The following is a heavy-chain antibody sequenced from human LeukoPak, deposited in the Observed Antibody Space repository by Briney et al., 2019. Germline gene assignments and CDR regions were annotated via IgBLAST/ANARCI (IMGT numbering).Heavy chain of an antibody. CDR2: LSGGVIST. J-gene: IGHJ4*02. Sequence: PGGSLRLSCAASGFTFSSYPMSWVRQAPGKGLEWVSGLSGGVISTYYADSVKGRFTISRDNSKNTLYLQMNSLRADDTAVYYCAIRKYSSGFDSWGQGTLVTVSS. V-gene: IGHV3-23*01. CDR1: GFTFSSYP. D-gene: IGHD6-19*01. CDR3: AIRKYSSGFDS.